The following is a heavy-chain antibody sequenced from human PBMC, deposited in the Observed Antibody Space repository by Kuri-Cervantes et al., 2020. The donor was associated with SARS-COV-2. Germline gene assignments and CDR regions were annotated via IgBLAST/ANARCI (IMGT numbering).Heavy chain of an antibody. CDR1: GYTLTELS. J-gene: IGHJ6*02. Sequence: ASVKVSCKVSGYTLTELSMHWVRQAPGKGLEWMGGFDPEDGETIYAQKFQGRVTMTEDTSTDTAYMELSSLRSEDTAVYYCARDKSCTNGVCPYYYGMDVWGQGTTVTVSS. D-gene: IGHD2-8*01. V-gene: IGHV1-24*01. CDR3: ARDKSCTNGVCPYYYGMDV. CDR2: FDPEDGET.